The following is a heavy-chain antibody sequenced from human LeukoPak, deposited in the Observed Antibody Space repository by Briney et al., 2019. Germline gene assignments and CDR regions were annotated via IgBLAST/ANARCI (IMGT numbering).Heavy chain of an antibody. CDR1: GYSIGSGYY. CDR2: MYHSGST. V-gene: IGHV4-38-2*02. CDR3: ARDGGGRSEYYFDY. D-gene: IGHD3-10*01. J-gene: IGHJ4*02. Sequence: SETLSLICTVSGYSIGSGYYWGWIRQPPGKGPEWIGSMYHSGSTYYNPSLESRVTISVDTSKNQFSLKLSSVTAADTAVYYCARDGGGRSEYYFDYWGQGALVTVSS.